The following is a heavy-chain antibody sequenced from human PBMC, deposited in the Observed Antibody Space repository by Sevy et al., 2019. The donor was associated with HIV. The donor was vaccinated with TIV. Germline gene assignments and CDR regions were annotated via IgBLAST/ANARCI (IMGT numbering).Heavy chain of an antibody. Sequence: GGSLRLSCAASGFTFSSYAMSWVRQAPGKGLEWVSAISGSGGSTYYADSVKGRFTISRDNSKNTLYLQMNSLRAEDTAVYYCAKCSKTWIQLWSEFDYWGQGTLVTVSS. CDR3: AKCSKTWIQLWSEFDY. D-gene: IGHD5-18*01. CDR1: GFTFSSYA. V-gene: IGHV3-23*01. J-gene: IGHJ4*02. CDR2: ISGSGGST.